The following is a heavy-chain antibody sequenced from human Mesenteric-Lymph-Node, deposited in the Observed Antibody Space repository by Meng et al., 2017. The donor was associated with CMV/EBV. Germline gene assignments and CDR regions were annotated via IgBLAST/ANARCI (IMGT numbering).Heavy chain of an antibody. V-gene: IGHV3-11*06. CDR3: ARDTFTGNYPTFEF. D-gene: IGHD1-7*01. CDR1: GFTFSDYY. J-gene: IGHJ4*02. Sequence: GESLKISCAASGFTFSDYYMSWIRQAPGKGLEWVSSITTTSSHIYFVDSVKGRFTISRDNTNNSLYLQMNSLRAEDMAVYYCARDTFTGNYPTFEFWGQGTLVTVSS. CDR2: ITTTSSHI.